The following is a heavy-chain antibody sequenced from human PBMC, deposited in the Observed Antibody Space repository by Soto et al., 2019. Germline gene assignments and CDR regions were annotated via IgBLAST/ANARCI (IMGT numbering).Heavy chain of an antibody. CDR3: ANFYSSGWYY. Sequence: QVQLVESGGGVVQPGRSLRLSCVASGFTFSSHGMHWVRQAPGKGLEWVAVISHDGTKKYYADSVKGLFTTSRDNSKNTLYLQMNSLKTEDTAVYYCANFYSSGWYYWCRGTLVTVSS. D-gene: IGHD6-19*01. CDR1: GFTFSSHG. CDR2: ISHDGTKK. J-gene: IGHJ4*02. V-gene: IGHV3-30*18.